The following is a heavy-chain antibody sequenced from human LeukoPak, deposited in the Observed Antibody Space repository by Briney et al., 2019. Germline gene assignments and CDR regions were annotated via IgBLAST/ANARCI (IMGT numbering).Heavy chain of an antibody. D-gene: IGHD3-10*01. CDR1: GFTFSSYA. J-gene: IGHJ4*02. Sequence: GGSLRLSCAASGFTFSSYAMSWVRQAPGKGLEWVSAISGSGGNTYYADSVKGRFTISRDNSKNTLYLQMNSLEAEDTALYYCAKYDSSSYNHINFDYWGQGTLVTVSS. V-gene: IGHV3-23*01. CDR3: AKYDSSSYNHINFDY. CDR2: ISGSGGNT.